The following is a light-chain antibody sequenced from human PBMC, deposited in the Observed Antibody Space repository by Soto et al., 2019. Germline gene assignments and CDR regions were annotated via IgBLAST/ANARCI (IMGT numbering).Light chain of an antibody. CDR1: QDISRA. Sequence: AIHLTQSPSSLSASVGDRVTITCRASQDISRALAWYQQKPGKAPKLLIYEASLLGGGVTSRFSGSGSGTDFTLTISSLQPEDFATYYCQQFNNYFRTFGQGPKVEIK. CDR2: EAS. CDR3: QQFNNYFRT. J-gene: IGKJ1*01. V-gene: IGKV1D-13*01.